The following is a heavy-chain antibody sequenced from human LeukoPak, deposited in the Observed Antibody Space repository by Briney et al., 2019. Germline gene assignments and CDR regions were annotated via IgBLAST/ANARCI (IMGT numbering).Heavy chain of an antibody. V-gene: IGHV3-11*04. CDR1: GFTFSDHS. CDR2: ITSGGSPM. CDR3: VRDSHYYDTSDPKYRLDY. D-gene: IGHD3-22*01. J-gene: IGHJ4*02. Sequence: GGSLRLSCAASGFTFSDHSMSWIRQSPGQGLEWVAYITSGGSPMYYVDSVKGRSTISRDNAKNSLFLEVHSLRAEDTGVYYCVRDSHYYDTSDPKYRLDYWGQGTLVTVSS.